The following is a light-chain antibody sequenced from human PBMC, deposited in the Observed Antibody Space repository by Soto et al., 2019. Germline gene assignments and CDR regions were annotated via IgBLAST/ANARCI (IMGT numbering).Light chain of an antibody. CDR2: GAF. CDR3: QQYGSSPIT. J-gene: IGKJ5*01. CDR1: QSVSNSY. Sequence: EIVLTQSPGTLSLSPGERATLSCRASQSVSNSYLTWYQQKPGQAPRLLIYGAFRRGSGIPDRFSGSGSGTDFTLTISRLESEDFAVYHCQQYGSSPITFGQGTRLEIK. V-gene: IGKV3-20*01.